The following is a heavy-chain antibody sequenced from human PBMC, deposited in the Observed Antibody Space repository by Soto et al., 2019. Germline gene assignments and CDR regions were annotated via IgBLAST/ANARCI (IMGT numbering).Heavy chain of an antibody. Sequence: SVKVSCKASGGTFSSYAISWVRQAPGQGLEWMGGIIPIFGTANYAQKFQGRVTITADESTSTAYMELSSLRSEDTAVYYCARGEQWLVRSWFDPWGQGTLVTVSS. V-gene: IGHV1-69*13. J-gene: IGHJ5*02. CDR2: IIPIFGTA. CDR3: ARGEQWLVRSWFDP. D-gene: IGHD6-19*01. CDR1: GGTFSSYA.